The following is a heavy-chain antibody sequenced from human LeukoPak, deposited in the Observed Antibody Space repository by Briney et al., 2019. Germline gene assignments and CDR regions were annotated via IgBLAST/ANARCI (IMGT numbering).Heavy chain of an antibody. V-gene: IGHV4-59*11. J-gene: IGHJ4*02. CDR3: ARENGIAGTTHN. D-gene: IGHD1-20*01. Sequence: SETLSLTCTFSGGSIRSHFWNWVRQFPGKGLEWIGFGHHSGSTMYNPSLNSRVALSVDASKNHFSLKLSSVTAADTAVYYCARENGIAGTTHNWGQGTLVTVSS. CDR1: GGSIRSHF. CDR2: GHHSGST.